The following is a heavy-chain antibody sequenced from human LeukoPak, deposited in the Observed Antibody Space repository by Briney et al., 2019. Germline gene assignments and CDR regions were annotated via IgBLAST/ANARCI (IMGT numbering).Heavy chain of an antibody. D-gene: IGHD2-2*01. CDR3: AKTSSYSGMDV. J-gene: IGHJ6*02. Sequence: GGSLRLSCAASGFTFSTYSMNWVRQAPGKGLEWVSAISGNGGGTYYADSVKGRFTISRDNSKNTLFLQMNSLRAEDTAVYYCAKTSSYSGMDVWGRGTTVTVSS. V-gene: IGHV3-23*01. CDR1: GFTFSTYS. CDR2: ISGNGGGT.